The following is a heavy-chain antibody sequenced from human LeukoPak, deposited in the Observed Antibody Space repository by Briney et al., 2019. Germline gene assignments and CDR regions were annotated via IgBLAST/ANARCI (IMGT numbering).Heavy chain of an antibody. CDR3: ARDLSGSLYFDY. Sequence: SETLSLTCSVSGASISPYYWNWIRQPAGKGLEWIGRLYPSGSSDYNPSLKSRVSISVGTSNNQFSLRVTSVTAADTAIYYCARDLSGSLYFDYWGQGILVAVSA. CDR2: LYPSGSS. V-gene: IGHV4-4*07. CDR1: GASISPYY. J-gene: IGHJ4*02. D-gene: IGHD3-10*01.